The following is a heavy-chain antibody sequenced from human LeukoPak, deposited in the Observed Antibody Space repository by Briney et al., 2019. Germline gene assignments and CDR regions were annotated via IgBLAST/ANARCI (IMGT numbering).Heavy chain of an antibody. CDR3: VRDPSEASHPYYFDY. V-gene: IGHV3-23*01. Sequence: GGSLRLSCAASGFTFSSSAMSWVRQAPGKGLEWVSSISGSGSGGSTYYADSVKGRFTISRDNAKNSLSLQMNSLRVEDTAVYYCVRDPSEASHPYYFDYWGQGTLVTVSS. CDR1: GFTFSSSA. J-gene: IGHJ4*02. D-gene: IGHD2-2*01. CDR2: ISGSGSGGST.